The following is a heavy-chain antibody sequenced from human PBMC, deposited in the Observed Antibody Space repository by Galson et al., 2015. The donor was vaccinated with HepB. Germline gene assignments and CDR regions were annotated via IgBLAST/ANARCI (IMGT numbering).Heavy chain of an antibody. J-gene: IGHJ3*02. D-gene: IGHD3-10*01. V-gene: IGHV3-9*01. CDR2: ISWHSGSI. CDR3: AKDITYYYGSGSYLFGAFDI. Sequence: SLRLSCPAYGFTFDDPAMHWAPQVQGKGLEWVSGISWHSGSIGYGDSVKGRFTISSDNAKTSLYLQLTRLRAEDTAFYYCAKDITYYYGSGSYLFGAFDIWGQGTAVTVS. CDR1: GFTFDDPA.